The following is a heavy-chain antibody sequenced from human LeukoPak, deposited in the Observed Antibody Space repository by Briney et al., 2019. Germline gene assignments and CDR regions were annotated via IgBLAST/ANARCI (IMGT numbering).Heavy chain of an antibody. J-gene: IGHJ3*02. V-gene: IGHV3-7*03. Sequence: GGSLRLSCAASGFTFSSYWMSWVRQAPGKGLEWVAKINQDGSDKYYVDSVKGRFTISRDNSKNTLYLQMHSLRAEDTALYYCAKSQLRYCSGGSCFDAFDIWGQGTMVTVSS. CDR1: GFTFSSYW. D-gene: IGHD2-15*01. CDR2: INQDGSDK. CDR3: AKSQLRYCSGGSCFDAFDI.